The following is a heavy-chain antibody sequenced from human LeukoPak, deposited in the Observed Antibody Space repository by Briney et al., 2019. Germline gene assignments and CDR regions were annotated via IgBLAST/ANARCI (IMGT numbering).Heavy chain of an antibody. J-gene: IGHJ4*02. CDR1: GYSFXSYW. CDR2: XXXGDSDT. Sequence: GESLKISCKGSGYSFXSYWIGWVRQMPGXXXXXXXXXXXGDSDTXYSXSXXXXXXXXXDKSISTAYLQWSSLKASGTAMYYCAXPPXACSGGSCQHAIDYWGQGTLVTVSS. CDR3: AXPPXACSGGSCQHAIDY. D-gene: IGHD2-15*01. V-gene: IGHV5-51*01.